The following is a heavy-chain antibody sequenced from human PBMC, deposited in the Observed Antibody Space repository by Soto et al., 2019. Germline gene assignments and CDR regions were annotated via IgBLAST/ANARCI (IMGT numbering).Heavy chain of an antibody. CDR3: ARFNRVVPSALHPSYCSFYYGMDV. V-gene: IGHV1-24*01. CDR1: GYTLTELS. CDR2: FDHEDGET. D-gene: IGHD2-2*01. Sequence: ASVQVCCKFSGYTLTELSIHWVRPAPGKGLAWMGGFDHEDGETIYAQKFQGRVTMTEDTSTDTAYMELSSLRSEDTAVYYCARFNRVVPSALHPSYCSFYYGMDVWGHGTTVTVSS. J-gene: IGHJ6*02.